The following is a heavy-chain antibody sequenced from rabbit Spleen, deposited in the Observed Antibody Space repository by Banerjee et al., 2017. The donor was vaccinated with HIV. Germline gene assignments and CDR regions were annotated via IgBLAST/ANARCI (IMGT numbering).Heavy chain of an antibody. V-gene: IGHV1S40*01. Sequence: QSLEESGGDLVKPGASLTLTCTASGFSFSSSDYMCWVRQAPGKGLEWISCIAGSSSGSTYSATWAKGRFTISKTSSTTVTLQMTSLTAADTATYFCARDAGTSFSTYGMDLWGPGTLVTV. CDR2: IAGSSSGST. J-gene: IGHJ6*01. D-gene: IGHD8-1*01. CDR1: GFSFSSSDY. CDR3: ARDAGTSFSTYGMDL.